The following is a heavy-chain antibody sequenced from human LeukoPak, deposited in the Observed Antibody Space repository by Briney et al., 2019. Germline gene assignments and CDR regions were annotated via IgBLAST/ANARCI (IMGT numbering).Heavy chain of an antibody. J-gene: IGHJ5*02. D-gene: IGHD6-19*01. CDR2: ISSSSSYT. CDR3: ARDIAVAGTGEDWFDP. Sequence: GGSLRLSCAASGFTFSDYYMSWIRQAPGKGLEWVSYISSSSSYTNYADSVKGRFTISRDNAKNLLYLQMNSLRAEDTAVYYCARDIAVAGTGEDWFDPWGQGTLVTVSS. CDR1: GFTFSDYY. V-gene: IGHV3-11*05.